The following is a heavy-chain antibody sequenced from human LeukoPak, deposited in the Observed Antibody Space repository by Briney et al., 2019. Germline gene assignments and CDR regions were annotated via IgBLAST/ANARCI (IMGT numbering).Heavy chain of an antibody. CDR2: INHSGST. V-gene: IGHV4-34*01. J-gene: IGHJ4*02. Sequence: SETLSLTCAVYGGSFSGYYWAWIRHPPGKGRDWIGEINHSGSTNYNPSLKSRVTISVDTSKNQFSLKLSSVTAADTAVYYCARDSSGWYTRDYFDYWGQGTLVTVSS. D-gene: IGHD6-19*01. CDR1: GGSFSGYY. CDR3: ARDSSGWYTRDYFDY.